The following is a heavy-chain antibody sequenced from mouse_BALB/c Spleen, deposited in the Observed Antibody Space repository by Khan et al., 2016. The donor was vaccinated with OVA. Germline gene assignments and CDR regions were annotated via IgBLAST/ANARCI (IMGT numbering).Heavy chain of an antibody. CDR3: ARAGYGGFAY. V-gene: IGHV1-77*01. CDR1: GYTFTDYL. J-gene: IGHJ3*01. Sequence: QVQLKESGPELVKPGASVKMSCKASGYTFTDYLINWVKQRTGQGLEWIGESYPGSGYTNYNEKFKGKATLTSDKSSNTAYIQLSSLTSEDSAVYFCARAGYGGFAYWGPGTLVTVSA. CDR2: SYPGSGYT. D-gene: IGHD3-2*02.